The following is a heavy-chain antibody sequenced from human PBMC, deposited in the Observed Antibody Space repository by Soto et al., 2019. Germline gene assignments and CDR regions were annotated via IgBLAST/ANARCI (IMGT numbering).Heavy chain of an antibody. J-gene: IGHJ4*02. V-gene: IGHV1-18*01. Sequence: ASVKVSCKASGYTFTSYGISWVRQAPGQGLEWMGWISAYNGNTNYAQKLQGRVTMTTDTSTSTAYMELRSLRSDDTAVYYCAKGHSGYDPNRFDYWGQGTLVTVSS. CDR2: ISAYNGNT. CDR3: AKGHSGYDPNRFDY. CDR1: GYTFTSYG. D-gene: IGHD5-12*01.